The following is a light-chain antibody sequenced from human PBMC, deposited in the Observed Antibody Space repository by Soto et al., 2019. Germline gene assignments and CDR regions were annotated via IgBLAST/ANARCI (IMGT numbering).Light chain of an antibody. Sequence: EIVMTQYPATLSVSPGGRATLSCRASQSIGDTLAGYQQKPGQAPRLVIYGASSRVTGLPARFSGSGSGTDFTLTISSLQPDDFATYYCQQYNSYWTFGQGTKVDIK. CDR2: GAS. CDR3: QQYNSYWT. J-gene: IGKJ1*01. V-gene: IGKV3-15*01. CDR1: QSIGDT.